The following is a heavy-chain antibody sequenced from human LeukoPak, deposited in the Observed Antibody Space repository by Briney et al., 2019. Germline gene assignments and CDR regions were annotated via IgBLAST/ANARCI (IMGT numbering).Heavy chain of an antibody. D-gene: IGHD3-3*01. Sequence: SETLSLTCTLSGGSISSYHWSWIRQPPGKGLEWIGHIYYTGSTNYNPSLKSRVTISLDTSKNQFSLKLSSVTAADTAVYYCTRSLGVVIHGGMDVWGQGTTVTLSS. CDR2: IYYTGST. J-gene: IGHJ6*02. CDR1: GGSISSYH. CDR3: TRSLGVVIHGGMDV. V-gene: IGHV4-59*01.